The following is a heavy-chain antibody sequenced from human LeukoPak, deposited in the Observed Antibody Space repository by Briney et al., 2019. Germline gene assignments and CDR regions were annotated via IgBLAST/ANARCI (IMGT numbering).Heavy chain of an antibody. V-gene: IGHV4-30-4*08. J-gene: IGHJ3*02. Sequence: PSQTPSLTCTVSGGSISSGDYYWSWIRQPPGKGLEWIGYIYYSGSTYYKPSLKSRISMSVDMSKTQFSLKLSSVIAADTAVYFCAREFLRVNAFDIWGQGTMVTVSS. D-gene: IGHD4-17*01. CDR2: IYYSGST. CDR1: GGSISSGDYY. CDR3: AREFLRVNAFDI.